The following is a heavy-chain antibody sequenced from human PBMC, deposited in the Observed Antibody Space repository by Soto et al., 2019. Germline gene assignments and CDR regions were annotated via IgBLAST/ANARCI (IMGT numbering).Heavy chain of an antibody. V-gene: IGHV2-5*02. J-gene: IGHJ4*02. Sequence: QITLKESGPTLVKPTQTLTLTCTFSGFSLCTSGVGVGWIRQPPGKALEWLALIYWDDDKRYSPSLKSRLTITKDTSKNQVVLTMTNMDPVDTATYYCAHGRDGYNFPHYWGQGTLVTVSS. CDR1: GFSLCTSGVG. D-gene: IGHD5-12*01. CDR3: AHGRDGYNFPHY. CDR2: IYWDDDK.